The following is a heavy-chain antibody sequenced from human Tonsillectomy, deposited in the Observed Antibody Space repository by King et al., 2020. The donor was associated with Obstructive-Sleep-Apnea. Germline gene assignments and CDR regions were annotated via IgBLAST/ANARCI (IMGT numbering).Heavy chain of an antibody. CDR3: ASDWYCSSTSCYAPFDP. V-gene: IGHV3-30*04. D-gene: IGHD2-2*01. CDR2: ISYDGSNK. CDR1: GFTFSSYA. Sequence: VQLVESGGGVVQPGRSLRLSCAASGFTFSSYAMHWVRQAPGKGLEWVAVISYDGSNKYYADSVKGRFTISRDNSKNTLYLQMNSLRAEDTAVYYCASDWYCSSTSCYAPFDPWGQGTLVTVSS. J-gene: IGHJ5*02.